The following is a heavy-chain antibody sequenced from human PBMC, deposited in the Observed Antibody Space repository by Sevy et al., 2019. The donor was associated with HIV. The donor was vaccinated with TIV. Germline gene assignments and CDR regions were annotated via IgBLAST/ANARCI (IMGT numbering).Heavy chain of an antibody. V-gene: IGHV4-31*03. Sequence: SETLSLTCTVSGGSISSGGYYWSWIRKHPGKGLEWIGYIYYSGSTYYNPSLKSRVTISVDTSKNQFSLKLSSVTAADTAVYYCARGYCSGGSCQDVWGKGTTVTVSS. CDR2: IYYSGST. J-gene: IGHJ6*04. CDR3: ARGYCSGGSCQDV. CDR1: GGSISSGGYY. D-gene: IGHD2-15*01.